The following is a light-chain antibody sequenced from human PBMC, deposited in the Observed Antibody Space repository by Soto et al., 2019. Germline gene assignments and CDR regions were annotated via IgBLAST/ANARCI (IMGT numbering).Light chain of an antibody. CDR3: QHYGSSPPYT. CDR1: QSVSSSY. CDR2: GAS. J-gene: IGKJ2*01. Sequence: EIVLTQSPGTLSLSPGERATLSCRASQSVSSSYLAWYQQKPGQAPRLLIYGASNRATGIPDRFSGSGSGTDFTLTISSLEPEDCAVYYCQHYGSSPPYTFGQGTKLEIK. V-gene: IGKV3-20*01.